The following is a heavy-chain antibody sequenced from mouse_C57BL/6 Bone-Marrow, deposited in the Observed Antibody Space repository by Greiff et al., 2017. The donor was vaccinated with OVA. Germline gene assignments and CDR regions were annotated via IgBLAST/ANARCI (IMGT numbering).Heavy chain of an antibody. Sequence: VQLQESGPGLVKPSQSLFLTCSITGFPITSGYYWIWIRQSPGKPLEWMGYITHSGETFYNQSLQSPISITRETSKNQFFLQLNSVTTEYTAMYYGAGELAWFAYWGQGTLVTVSA. CDR1: GFPITSGYY. V-gene: IGHV12-3*01. J-gene: IGHJ3*01. CDR3: AGELAWFAY. CDR2: ITHSGET.